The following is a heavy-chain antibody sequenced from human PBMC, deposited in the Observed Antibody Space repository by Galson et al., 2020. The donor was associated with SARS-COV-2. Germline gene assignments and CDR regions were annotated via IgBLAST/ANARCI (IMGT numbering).Heavy chain of an antibody. Sequence: SQTLSLTCSISGDSVSSGRAAWNRIRQSPSRGLEWLGRTYYRSNKWYTDYAVSVKSRINIDPDTSKNLFSLQLNSVTPDDTAMYYCARLTPELYLDNSVEVWSQGTTVNVS. CDR2: TYYRSNKWYT. CDR1: GDSVSSGRAA. CDR3: ARLTPELYLDNSVEV. D-gene: IGHD3-22*01. V-gene: IGHV6-1*01. J-gene: IGHJ6*02.